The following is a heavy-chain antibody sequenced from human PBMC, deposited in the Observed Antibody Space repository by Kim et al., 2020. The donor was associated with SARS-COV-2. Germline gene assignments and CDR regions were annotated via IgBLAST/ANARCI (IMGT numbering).Heavy chain of an antibody. CDR2: ISSSGSTI. J-gene: IGHJ4*02. Sequence: GGSLRLSCAASGFTFSSYEMNWVRQAPGKGLEWVSYISSSGSTIYYADSVKGRFTISRDNAKNSLYLQMNSLRAEDTAVYYCARVGTVEWCDYFDYWGQGTLVTVSS. CDR1: GFTFSSYE. D-gene: IGHD2-15*01. V-gene: IGHV3-48*03. CDR3: ARVGTVEWCDYFDY.